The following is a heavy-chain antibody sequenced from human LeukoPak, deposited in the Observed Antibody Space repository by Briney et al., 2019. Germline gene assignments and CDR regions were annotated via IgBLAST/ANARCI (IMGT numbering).Heavy chain of an antibody. Sequence: PGGSLRLSCAASGFTFSSYWMSWVRQAPGKGLEWVANIKQDGSEKYYVDSVKGRFTISRDNAKNSLYLQMNSLRAEDTAVYYCARDAGYCSGGSCRHFDYWGQGTLVTVSS. V-gene: IGHV3-7*01. CDR1: GFTFSSYW. J-gene: IGHJ4*02. CDR3: ARDAGYCSGGSCRHFDY. CDR2: IKQDGSEK. D-gene: IGHD2-15*01.